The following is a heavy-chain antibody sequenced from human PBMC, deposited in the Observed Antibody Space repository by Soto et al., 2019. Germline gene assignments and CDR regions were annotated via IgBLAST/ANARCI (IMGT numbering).Heavy chain of an antibody. D-gene: IGHD6-13*01. CDR3: AKGSDSSTGYCPDY. V-gene: IGHV3-9*01. CDR1: GFTFDDYA. CDR2: ISWNSGSI. J-gene: IGHJ4*02. Sequence: EVQLVESGGGLVQPGRSLRLSCAASGFTFDDYAIHWVRQAPGKGLEWVSGISWNSGSIGYADSVKGRFTISRDNAKNSLYLQMNSLRPEDTALYYCAKGSDSSTGYCPDYWGQGTLVTVSS.